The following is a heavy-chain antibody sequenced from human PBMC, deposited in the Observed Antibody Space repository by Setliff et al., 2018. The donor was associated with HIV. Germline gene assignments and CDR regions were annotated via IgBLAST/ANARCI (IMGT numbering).Heavy chain of an antibody. D-gene: IGHD3-16*01. V-gene: IGHV4-39*01. Sequence: SETLSLTCNVSGGSISGSSYYWGWIRQPPGKGLEWIGSIYHSGSASHNPSLKSRVTISIDTSKNQFSLQLTSVTAADTAVYYCVNPSGAMGDFDSWGQ. CDR2: IYHSGSA. CDR1: GGSISGSSYY. J-gene: IGHJ4*02. CDR3: VNPSGAMGDFDS.